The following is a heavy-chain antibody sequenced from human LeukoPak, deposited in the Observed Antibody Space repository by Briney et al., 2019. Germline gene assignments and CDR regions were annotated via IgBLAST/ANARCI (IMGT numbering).Heavy chain of an antibody. CDR2: INPNSGGT. Sequence: ASVKVSCKASGYTFTGYYMHWVRQAPGQGLEWMGRINPNSGGTNYAQKFQGRVTMTRDTSISTAYMELSRLRSDDTAVYYCARGGPTYGSKYNWFDPWGQGTLVTVSS. V-gene: IGHV1-2*06. D-gene: IGHD4/OR15-4a*01. CDR1: GYTFTGYY. CDR3: ARGGPTYGSKYNWFDP. J-gene: IGHJ5*02.